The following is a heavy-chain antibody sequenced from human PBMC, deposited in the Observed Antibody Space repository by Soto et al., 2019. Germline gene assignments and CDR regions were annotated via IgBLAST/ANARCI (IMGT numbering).Heavy chain of an antibody. V-gene: IGHV3-43D*04. J-gene: IGHJ4*02. D-gene: IGHD2-2*02. Sequence: QPGGSLRLSGAASGFTFYDYAMHWVRQAPWKGLEWVSLISWDGSRSYYADSVKGRFIISRDNSKESLSLLMTSLGTEDSGLYYCAKEVCSDATSACYTRLDSSGQ. CDR1: GFTFYDYA. CDR2: ISWDGSRS. CDR3: AKEVCSDATSACYTRLDS.